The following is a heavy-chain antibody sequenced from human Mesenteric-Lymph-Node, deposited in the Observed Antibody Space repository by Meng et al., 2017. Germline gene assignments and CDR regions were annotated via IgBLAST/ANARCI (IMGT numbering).Heavy chain of an antibody. CDR3: TWDSTSWYVSLDY. CDR1: GFTFASSS. D-gene: IGHD6-13*01. Sequence: GGSLRLSCAASGFTFASSSMSWVRQSPGKGLEWVGRIQSKTDGGTTDYAARVKGRFTISRDDSKNTIHLQMDSLKAEETAVYYCTWDSTSWYVSLDYWGQGTLVTVSS. CDR2: IQSKTDGGTT. V-gene: IGHV3-15*01. J-gene: IGHJ4*02.